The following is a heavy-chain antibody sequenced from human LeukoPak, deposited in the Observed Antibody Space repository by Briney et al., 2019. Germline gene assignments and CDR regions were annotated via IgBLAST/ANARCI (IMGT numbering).Heavy chain of an antibody. CDR2: IYYSGST. CDR3: ARAAAVTDYYFDY. D-gene: IGHD2-21*02. Sequence: PSETLSLTCTVSGGSISSSSYYWGWIRQPPGKGLEWIGSIYYSGSTYYNPSLKSRVTISVDTSKNQFSLKLSSVTAADTAVYYCARAAAVTDYYFDYWGQGTLVTVSS. J-gene: IGHJ4*02. V-gene: IGHV4-39*07. CDR1: GGSISSSSYY.